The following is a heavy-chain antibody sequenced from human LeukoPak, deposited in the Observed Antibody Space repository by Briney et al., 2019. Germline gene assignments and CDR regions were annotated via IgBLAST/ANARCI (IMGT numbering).Heavy chain of an antibody. CDR3: ANTGYSYYYYGMDV. V-gene: IGHV3-30*18. CDR1: GFTFSSDG. CDR2: ISYDGSNK. D-gene: IGHD3-9*01. Sequence: GGSLRLSCAASGFTFSSDGMHWVRQAPGKGLEWVAVISYDGSNKYYADSVKGRFTISRDNSKNTLYLQMNSLRAEDTAVYYCANTGYSYYYYGMDVWGQGTTVTVSS. J-gene: IGHJ6*02.